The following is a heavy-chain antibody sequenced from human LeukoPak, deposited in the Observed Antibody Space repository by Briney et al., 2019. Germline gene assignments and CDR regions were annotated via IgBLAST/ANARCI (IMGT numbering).Heavy chain of an antibody. CDR3: ARVGYYYDSSGYYLDAFDI. CDR1: GGSISSYY. Sequence: SETLSLTCTVSGGSISSYYWSWIRQPPGKGLKWIGYIYYSGSTNYNPSLKSRVTISVDTSKNQFSLKLSSVTAADTAVYYCARVGYYYDSSGYYLDAFDIWGQGTMVTVSS. D-gene: IGHD3-22*01. V-gene: IGHV4-59*01. J-gene: IGHJ3*02. CDR2: IYYSGST.